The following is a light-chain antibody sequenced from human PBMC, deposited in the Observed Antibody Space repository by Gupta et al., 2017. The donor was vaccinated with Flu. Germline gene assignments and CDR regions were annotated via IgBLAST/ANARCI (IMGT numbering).Light chain of an antibody. V-gene: IGKV4-1*01. CDR3: QQYYSTPRA. CDR2: CAS. J-gene: IGKJ1*01. CDR1: QSVLYSSNNKNY. Sequence: VKLQPRDSVAESMDERDTINCKASQSVLYSSNNKNYLAWYQQKPGQPPKLLIYCASTRETGVPDRFSGSGSGTDFSLTISSLQPEDVAVYYCQQYYSTPRAFGQGTKVEIK.